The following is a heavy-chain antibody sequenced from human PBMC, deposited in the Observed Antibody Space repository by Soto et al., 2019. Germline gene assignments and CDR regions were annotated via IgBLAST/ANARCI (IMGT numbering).Heavy chain of an antibody. D-gene: IGHD1-1*01. J-gene: IGHJ6*02. Sequence: ASVKVSCKAAGCTFTSYGISWVRQAPGQGLEWMGWISAYNGNTNYAQKLQGRVTMTRDTSISTAYMELSRLRSDDTAVYYCARELRRVSTTRPGQFKAYGMDVWGQGTTVTVSS. V-gene: IGHV1-18*01. CDR2: ISAYNGNT. CDR3: ARELRRVSTTRPGQFKAYGMDV. CDR1: GCTFTSYG.